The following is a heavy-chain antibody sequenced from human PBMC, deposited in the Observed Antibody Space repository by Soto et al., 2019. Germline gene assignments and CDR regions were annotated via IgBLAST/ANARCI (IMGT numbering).Heavy chain of an antibody. Sequence: ASVKVSCKVSGRTLTEVSMNWVRQAPGKGLEWMGGFDPEDGETIYAQKFQGRVTMTEDTSTDTAYVELSNLRSEDTAVYYCARSSALADYDFWSGYYEPGYFDYWGQGTLVTVSS. V-gene: IGHV1-24*01. CDR1: GRTLTEVS. J-gene: IGHJ4*02. CDR3: ARSSALADYDFWSGYYEPGYFDY. CDR2: FDPEDGET. D-gene: IGHD3-3*01.